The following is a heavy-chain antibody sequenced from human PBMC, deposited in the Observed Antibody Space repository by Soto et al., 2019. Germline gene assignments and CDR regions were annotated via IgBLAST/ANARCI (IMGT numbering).Heavy chain of an antibody. Sequence: QVRLVQSGAEVKKPGASVKVSCKASGYTFTSYGISWVRQAPGQGLEWMGWISAYSGNPNYEQKLQGRVTMTTDTSTSAAYMDLRSLRSDDTAVYYCARKNDCGDFDYGGQGTLVTVSS. J-gene: IGHJ4*02. CDR2: ISAYSGNP. D-gene: IGHD4-17*01. CDR3: ARKNDCGDFDY. V-gene: IGHV1-18*01. CDR1: GYTFTSYG.